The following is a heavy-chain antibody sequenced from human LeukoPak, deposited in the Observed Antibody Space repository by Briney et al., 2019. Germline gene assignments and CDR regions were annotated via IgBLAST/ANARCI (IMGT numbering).Heavy chain of an antibody. Sequence: GGSLRLSCAASGFTFDDYGMSWVRQAPGKGLEWVSGINWNGGSTGYADSVKGRFTISRDNAKNSLYLQMNSLRAEDTAVYYCAKGQPYYYDSSGYYNYYGMDVWGQGTTVTVSS. CDR2: INWNGGST. J-gene: IGHJ6*02. V-gene: IGHV3-20*04. D-gene: IGHD3-22*01. CDR3: AKGQPYYYDSSGYYNYYGMDV. CDR1: GFTFDDYG.